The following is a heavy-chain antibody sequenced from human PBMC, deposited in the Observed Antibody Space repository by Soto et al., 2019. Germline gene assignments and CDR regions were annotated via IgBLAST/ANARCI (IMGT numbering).Heavy chain of an antibody. Sequence: ASVKVSCKVSGYTLTELSMHWVRQAPGKGLEWMGGFDPEDGETIYAQKFQGRVTMTEDTSTDTAYMELSSLRSEDTAVYYCATDLITIFGVADNAFDYWGQGTLVTVSS. D-gene: IGHD3-3*01. CDR1: GYTLTELS. CDR3: ATDLITIFGVADNAFDY. J-gene: IGHJ4*02. CDR2: FDPEDGET. V-gene: IGHV1-24*01.